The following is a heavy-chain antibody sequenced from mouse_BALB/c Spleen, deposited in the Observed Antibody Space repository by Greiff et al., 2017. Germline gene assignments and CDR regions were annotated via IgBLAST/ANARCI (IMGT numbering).Heavy chain of an antibody. CDR3: TSRNYGNYGGMAY. V-gene: IGHV1S16*01. D-gene: IGHD2-1*01. Sequence: VQLQQPGADLVKPGASVKLSCTASGYTFTSYYMYWVRQKPGQGLEWIGGINPSNGGTNFNEKLKSKSTLTVDKSSSTAYMQLSSLTSEDSAVYYCTSRNYGNYGGMAYWGQGTLVTVSA. J-gene: IGHJ3*01. CDR2: INPSNGGT. CDR1: GYTFTSYY.